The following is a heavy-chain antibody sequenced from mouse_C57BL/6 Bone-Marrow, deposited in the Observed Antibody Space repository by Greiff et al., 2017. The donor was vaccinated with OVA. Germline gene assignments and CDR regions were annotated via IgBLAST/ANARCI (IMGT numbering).Heavy chain of an antibody. V-gene: IGHV1-39*01. CDR2: INPNYGTT. CDR3: ARPIITTVVATDWYFDV. Sequence: VQLKQSGPELVKPGASVKISCKASGYSFTDYNMNWVKQSNGKSLEWIGVINPNYGTTSYNQKFKGKATLTVDQSSSTAYMQLNSLTSEDSAVYYCARPIITTVVATDWYFDVWGTGTTVTVSS. J-gene: IGHJ1*03. CDR1: GYSFTDYN. D-gene: IGHD1-1*01.